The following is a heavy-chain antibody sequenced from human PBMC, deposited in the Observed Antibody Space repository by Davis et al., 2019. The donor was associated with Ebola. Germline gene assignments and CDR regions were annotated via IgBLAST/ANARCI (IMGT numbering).Heavy chain of an antibody. CDR2: ISSSSGTI. Sequence: GESLKISCAASGFTFSSYSMNWVRQAPGKGLEWVSYISSSSGTIYYADSVKGRFTISRDNAKNSLYLQVNSLRDEDTAVYYCAKSGLSFGVVKYHYGMDVWGKGTTVTVSS. J-gene: IGHJ6*04. CDR3: AKSGLSFGVVKYHYGMDV. CDR1: GFTFSSYS. V-gene: IGHV3-48*02. D-gene: IGHD3-3*01.